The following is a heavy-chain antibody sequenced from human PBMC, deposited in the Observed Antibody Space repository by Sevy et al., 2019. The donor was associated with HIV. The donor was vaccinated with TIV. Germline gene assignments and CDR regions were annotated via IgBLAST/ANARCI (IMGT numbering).Heavy chain of an antibody. CDR3: AREPPGGGYYYYYGMDV. CDR1: GYTFTGYY. Sequence: ASVKVSCKASGYTFTGYYMHWVRQAPGQGLEWMGWINPNSGGTNYGQTFQGRVTMTRDTSISTAYMELSRLRSDDTAVYYGAREPPGGGYYYYYGMDVWGQGTTVTVSS. D-gene: IGHD3-10*01. CDR2: INPNSGGT. V-gene: IGHV1-2*02. J-gene: IGHJ6*02.